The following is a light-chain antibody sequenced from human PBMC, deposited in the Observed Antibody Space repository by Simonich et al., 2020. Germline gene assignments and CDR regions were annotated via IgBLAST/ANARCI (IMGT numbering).Light chain of an antibody. J-gene: IGKJ3*01. V-gene: IGKV4-1*01. Sequence: DIVMTQSPDSLAVSLGERATINCKSSQSVLYRSNNKNYLAWYQQKPGQPPKLLIYWAATRESGVPDRFSGSGSGTDFTLTISSLQAEDVAVYYCQKYYSTPFTFGPGTKVDIK. CDR1: QSVLYRSNNKNY. CDR2: WAA. CDR3: QKYYSTPFT.